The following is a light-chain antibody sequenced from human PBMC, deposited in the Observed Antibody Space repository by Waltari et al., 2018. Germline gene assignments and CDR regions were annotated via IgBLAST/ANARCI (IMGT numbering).Light chain of an antibody. V-gene: IGLV3-10*01. CDR1: ELPKPS. J-gene: IGLJ2*01. Sequence: SSELTQPTAVSVSPGQTARITFSGDELPKPSVYCYQQKSGQAPVLVISEDSKRPSGIPERFSGSSSGTMATLTISGAQVEYEADYYCYSTDSSADYVLFAGGTKLTVL. CDR3: YSTDSSADYVL. CDR2: EDS.